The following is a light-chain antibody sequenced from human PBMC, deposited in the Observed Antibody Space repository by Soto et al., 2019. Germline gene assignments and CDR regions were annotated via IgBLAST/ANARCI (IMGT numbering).Light chain of an antibody. J-gene: IGKJ1*01. Sequence: EIVMTQSPATLSVSPRERATLSCRASQRVSSNLAWYQQKPGQAPRLLIYGASTRATGIPARFSGSGSGTEFTLTISSLQSEDFAVYYCQQYNNWPLWTFGQGTKVDIK. V-gene: IGKV3-15*01. CDR1: QRVSSN. CDR3: QQYNNWPLWT. CDR2: GAS.